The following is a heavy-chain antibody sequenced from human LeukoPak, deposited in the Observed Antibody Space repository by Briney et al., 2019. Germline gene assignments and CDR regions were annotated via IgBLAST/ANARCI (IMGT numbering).Heavy chain of an antibody. D-gene: IGHD5-18*01. V-gene: IGHV3-9*01. Sequence: GGSLRLSCAASGFIFDDYAMHWVRQAPGKGLEWVSGISWNSGIIDYADSVKGRFTISRDNAKNSLFLEMHSLRAEDTALYFCAKCRGYSYGYWKDWGQGALVTVSS. J-gene: IGHJ4*02. CDR3: AKCRGYSYGYWKD. CDR1: GFIFDDYA. CDR2: ISWNSGII.